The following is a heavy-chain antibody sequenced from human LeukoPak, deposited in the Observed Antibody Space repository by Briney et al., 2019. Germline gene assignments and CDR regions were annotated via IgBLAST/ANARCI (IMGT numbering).Heavy chain of an antibody. V-gene: IGHV4-59*01. J-gene: IGHJ4*02. CDR2: IYYSGST. Sequence: PSETLSLTCTVSGGSISSYYWSWIRQPPGKGLEWIGYIYYSGSTNYNPSLKSRVTISVDTSKNQFFLKLSSVTAADTAVYYCARDVAVAGTDYWGQGTLVTVSS. D-gene: IGHD6-19*01. CDR1: GGSISSYY. CDR3: ARDVAVAGTDY.